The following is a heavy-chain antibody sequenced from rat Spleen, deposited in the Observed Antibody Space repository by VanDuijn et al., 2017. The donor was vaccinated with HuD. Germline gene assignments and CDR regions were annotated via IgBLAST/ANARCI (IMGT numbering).Heavy chain of an antibody. CDR2: ISTSGGST. V-gene: IGHV5-25*01. CDR1: GFTFSNYD. D-gene: IGHD1-4*01. Sequence: EVELVESGGGLVQPGRSMKLSCAASGFTFSNYDMAWVRQAPTKGLEWVASISTSGGSTYYRDSVKGRFTVSRDNAKSTLYLQMNSLRSEDTATYYCARPDGYTYVMDAWGQGASVTVSS. CDR3: ARPDGYTYVMDA. J-gene: IGHJ4*01.